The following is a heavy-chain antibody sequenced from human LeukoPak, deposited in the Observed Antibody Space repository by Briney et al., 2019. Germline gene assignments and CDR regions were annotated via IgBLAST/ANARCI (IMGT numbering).Heavy chain of an antibody. Sequence: GGSLRLSXAASGFTFSSYSMNWVRQAPGKGLEWVSSISSSSTYLYYADSVKGRFTISRDKAKNSLYLQMNSLRAEDTAVYYCARDLTTVTTAVFAYWGQGTLVTVSS. D-gene: IGHD4-11*01. CDR1: GFTFSSYS. CDR3: ARDLTTVTTAVFAY. J-gene: IGHJ4*02. CDR2: ISSSSTYL. V-gene: IGHV3-21*06.